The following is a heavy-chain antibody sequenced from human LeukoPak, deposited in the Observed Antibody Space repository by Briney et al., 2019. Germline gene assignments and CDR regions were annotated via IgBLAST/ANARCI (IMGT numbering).Heavy chain of an antibody. CDR2: INPTGGST. CDR3: ARVNPYYDFWSGYSFDY. Sequence: ASVKVSCKASGYTFTSYYMHWVRQAPGQGLEWMGLINPTGGSTGYAQKFQGRVTMTTDTSTSTAYMELRSLRSDDTAVYYCARVNPYYDFWSGYSFDYWGQGTLVTVSS. D-gene: IGHD3-3*01. CDR1: GYTFTSYY. V-gene: IGHV1-46*01. J-gene: IGHJ4*02.